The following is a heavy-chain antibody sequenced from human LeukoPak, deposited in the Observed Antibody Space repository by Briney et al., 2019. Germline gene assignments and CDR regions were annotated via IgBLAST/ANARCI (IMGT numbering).Heavy chain of an antibody. D-gene: IGHD3-10*01. J-gene: IGHJ6*04. V-gene: IGHV4-61*02. CDR3: ARWGITMVRGVIFRPGGWLMDV. CDR2: IYTSGST. Sequence: PSQTLSLTCTVSGGSISSGSYYWSWIRQPAGKGLEWIGRIYTSGSTNYNPSLKSRVTISVDTSKNQFSLKLSSVTAADTAVYYCARWGITMVRGVIFRPGGWLMDVWGKGTTVTISS. CDR1: GGSISSGSYY.